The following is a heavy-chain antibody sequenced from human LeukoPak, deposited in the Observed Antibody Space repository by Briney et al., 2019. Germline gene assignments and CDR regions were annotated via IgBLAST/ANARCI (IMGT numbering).Heavy chain of an antibody. J-gene: IGHJ4*02. CDR1: GFTFSNYG. CDR3: ASPLDSSGYYSGY. Sequence: GGSLRLSCAASGFTFSNYGMHWVRRAPGKGLEWVAVIWYDGSNKYYADSVKGRFTISRDNSKNTLYLQMNSLRAEDTAVYYCASPLDSSGYYSGYWGQGTLVTVSS. D-gene: IGHD3-22*01. V-gene: IGHV3-33*01. CDR2: IWYDGSNK.